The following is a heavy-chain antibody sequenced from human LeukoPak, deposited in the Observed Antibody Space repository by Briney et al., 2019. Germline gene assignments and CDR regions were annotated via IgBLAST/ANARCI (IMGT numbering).Heavy chain of an antibody. CDR1: EFTFISYA. J-gene: IGHJ4*02. CDR3: AKGPTNWSGYPVDY. CDR2: ISGSGGST. Sequence: PGGSLRLSCTASEFTFISYAMIWVRQAPGYGLCWVSGISGSGGSTYYADSVKGRFTISRDNSKNTLYLQMNSLRAEDTAVYYCAKGPTNWSGYPVDYWGQGTLVTASS. V-gene: IGHV3-23*01. D-gene: IGHD3-3*01.